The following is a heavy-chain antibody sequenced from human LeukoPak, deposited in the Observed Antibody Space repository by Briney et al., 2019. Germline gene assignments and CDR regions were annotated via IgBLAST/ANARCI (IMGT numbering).Heavy chain of an antibody. D-gene: IGHD4-17*01. Sequence: ASVKVYCKDSGYTFTGYYMHWVRQAPGQWHAWLGWINPNNGGTNYAQKFRGRVTMTRDTSISTAYMELSRLRSDDTAVYYCARAATVTTRNWFDPWGQGTLVTVSS. CDR1: GYTFTGYY. CDR3: ARAATVTTRNWFDP. CDR2: INPNNGGT. J-gene: IGHJ5*02. V-gene: IGHV1-2*02.